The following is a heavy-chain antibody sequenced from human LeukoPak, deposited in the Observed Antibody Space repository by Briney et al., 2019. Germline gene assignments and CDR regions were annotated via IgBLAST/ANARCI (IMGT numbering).Heavy chain of an antibody. D-gene: IGHD2-2*01. CDR2: INHSGST. Sequence: SETLSLTCAVYGGSFSGYYWSWIRQPPGKGLEWIGEINHSGSTNYNPSLKSRVTISVDTSKNQFSLKLSSVTAVDTAVYYCARVDIVVVPAALPGYYGMDVWGQGTTVTVSS. CDR1: GGSFSGYY. V-gene: IGHV4-34*01. CDR3: ARVDIVVVPAALPGYYGMDV. J-gene: IGHJ6*02.